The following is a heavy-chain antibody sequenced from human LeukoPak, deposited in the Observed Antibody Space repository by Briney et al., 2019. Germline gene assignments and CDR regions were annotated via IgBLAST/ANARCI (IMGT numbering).Heavy chain of an antibody. J-gene: IGHJ3*02. Sequence: PGGSLRLSCAASGFTFSSYSMNWVRQAPGKGLEWVSSISSSSSYIYYADSVKGRFTISRDNAKNSLYLQMNRLRAEDTAVYYCARDPGSLIHDAFDIWGQGTMVTVSS. CDR3: ARDPGSLIHDAFDI. V-gene: IGHV3-21*01. CDR2: ISSSSSYI. CDR1: GFTFSSYS. D-gene: IGHD6-13*01.